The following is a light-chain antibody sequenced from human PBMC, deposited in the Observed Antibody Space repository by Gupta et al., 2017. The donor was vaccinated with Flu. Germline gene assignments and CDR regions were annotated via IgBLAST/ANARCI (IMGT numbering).Light chain of an antibody. CDR3: QQASGIPSS. J-gene: IGKJ1*01. V-gene: IGKV1-39*01. CDR1: QGVLTY. CDR2: DAT. Sequence: PSSLSASVGDRVTLTCRASQGVLTYVNWYQQRPGKPPKLLASDATRLHVGVPSRFSGSGSGTDFTLTIDNLHPDDFATYFCQQASGIPSSFGPGTRVEI.